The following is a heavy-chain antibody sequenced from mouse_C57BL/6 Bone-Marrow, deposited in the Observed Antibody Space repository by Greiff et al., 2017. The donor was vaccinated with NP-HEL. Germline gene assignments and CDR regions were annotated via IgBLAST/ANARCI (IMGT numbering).Heavy chain of an antibody. V-gene: IGHV5-9-1*02. D-gene: IGHD1-1*01. J-gene: IGHJ2*01. CDR3: TREGYGKPFDY. CDR2: ISSGGDYI. CDR1: GFTFSSYA. Sequence: EVKLVESGEGLVKPGGSLKLSCAASGFTFSSYAMSWVRQTPEKRLEWVAYISSGGDYIYYADTVKGRFTISRDNARNTMYLQMSSLKSEDTAMDYCTREGYGKPFDYWGQGTTLTVSA.